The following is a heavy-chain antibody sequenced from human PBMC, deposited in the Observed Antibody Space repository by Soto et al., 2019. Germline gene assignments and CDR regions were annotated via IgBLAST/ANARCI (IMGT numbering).Heavy chain of an antibody. CDR1: GYTFTSYY. D-gene: IGHD3-9*01. CDR3: ARPPGYISDWYYFDL. J-gene: IGHJ4*02. CDR2: INPSGGST. V-gene: IGHV1-46*01. Sequence: ASVKVSCKASGYTFTSYYMHWVRQAPGQGLGWMGIINPSGGSTSYAQKFQGRVTMTRDTSTSTVYMELSSLRSEDTAVYYCARPPGYISDWYYFDLWGQGTQVTVSS.